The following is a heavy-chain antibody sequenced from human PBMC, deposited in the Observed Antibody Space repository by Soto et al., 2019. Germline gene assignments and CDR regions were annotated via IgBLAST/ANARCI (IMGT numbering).Heavy chain of an antibody. CDR1: GYTFSSYT. CDR3: ARASMVRGPHFDY. J-gene: IGHJ4*02. CDR2: INSGNGNT. D-gene: IGHD3-10*01. V-gene: IGHV1-3*03. Sequence: ASVKVSCKAPGYTFSSYTIHWLRQAPGQSLEWMGWINSGNGNTKYSQKFHGRVTFTRDTSANTAYMELTSLGSEDMAVYYCARASMVRGPHFDYWGQGTLVTVSS.